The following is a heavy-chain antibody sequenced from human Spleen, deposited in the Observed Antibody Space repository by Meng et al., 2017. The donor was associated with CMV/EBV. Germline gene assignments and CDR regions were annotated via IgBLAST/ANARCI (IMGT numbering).Heavy chain of an antibody. Sequence: SGFTVSSNCMSLVRQAPGEGLEWVSVIYSGGSTYYADSVKGRFTISRDNSKNTLYLQMNSLRAEDTAVYYCARERTTIFGTTRGFDYWGQGTLVTVSS. CDR1: GFTVSSNC. D-gene: IGHD3-3*01. V-gene: IGHV3-53*01. J-gene: IGHJ4*02. CDR3: ARERTTIFGTTRGFDY. CDR2: IYSGGST.